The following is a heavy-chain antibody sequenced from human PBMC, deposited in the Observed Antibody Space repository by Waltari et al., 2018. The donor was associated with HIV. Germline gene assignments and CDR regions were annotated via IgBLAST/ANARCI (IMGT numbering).Heavy chain of an antibody. V-gene: IGHV3-7*01. CDR2: IKQDGSEI. Sequence: EVQLVESGGGLVQHGGSLRLSCAASGFTFSSYWMSWVRQAPVKGLEWVANIKQDGSEIYYVDSVKGRFTISRDNAKNSLYLQMNSLRAEDTAVYFCARRGGRSSPLGYWGQGTLVTVSS. CDR3: ARRGGRSSPLGY. CDR1: GFTFSSYW. J-gene: IGHJ4*02. D-gene: IGHD6-13*01.